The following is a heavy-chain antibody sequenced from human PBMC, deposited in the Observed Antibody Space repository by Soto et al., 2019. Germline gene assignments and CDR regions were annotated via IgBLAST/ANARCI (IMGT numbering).Heavy chain of an antibody. Sequence: AAGQVSCKATGYTFTGHYIHWVRQAPEQGPEWMGEIGPESGATRYAQKFQGRVTMTMDTSISTVYMELNNLRPDDTAVYYCGRGRSGQIVVFYWGQGTPVTVSS. D-gene: IGHD1-26*01. J-gene: IGHJ4*02. CDR3: GRGRSGQIVVFY. V-gene: IGHV1-2*02. CDR2: IGPESGAT. CDR1: GYTFTGHY.